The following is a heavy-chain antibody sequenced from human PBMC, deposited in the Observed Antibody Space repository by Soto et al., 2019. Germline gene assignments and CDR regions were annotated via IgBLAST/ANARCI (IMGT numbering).Heavy chain of an antibody. D-gene: IGHD6-13*01. CDR1: GYTFTSYD. Sequence: QVQLVQSGAEVKKPGASVKVSCKASGYTFTSYDINWVRQATGQGLEWMGWMNPNSGNTDYAQKFQGRVTMTRNTYRSTAYMELSSLRSEDTAVYYCARERSAAGAGWFDPWGQGTLVTVSS. V-gene: IGHV1-8*01. CDR3: ARERSAAGAGWFDP. J-gene: IGHJ5*02. CDR2: MNPNSGNT.